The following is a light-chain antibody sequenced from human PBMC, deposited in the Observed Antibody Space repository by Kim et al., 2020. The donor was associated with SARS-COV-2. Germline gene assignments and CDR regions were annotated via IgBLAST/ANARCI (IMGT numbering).Light chain of an antibody. J-gene: IGLJ3*02. CDR1: SSNIGSHT. CDR3: AAWDDSLNGWV. CDR2: SSN. V-gene: IGLV1-44*01. Sequence: QSVLTQPPSASETPGQGVTISCSGSSSNIGSHTVNWYQQFPGTAPKLLIFSSNQRPSGVPDRFSGSKSGTSASLAISGLQSDDEADYYCAAWDDSLNGWVFGGGTQLTV.